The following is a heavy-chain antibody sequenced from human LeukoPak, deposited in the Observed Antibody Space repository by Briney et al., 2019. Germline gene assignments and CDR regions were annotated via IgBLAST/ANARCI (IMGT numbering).Heavy chain of an antibody. CDR1: GFSFSSYW. Sequence: SGGSLRLSCGASGFSFSSYWMSGVRRAPGKGREGVVNIKQEGSEKEHVDSVKGRFPISRDSPKIPLYLDMTTLRAEDPPGDYCARDHYYGSGSYYAAHWFVPSGQGTLVTVSS. CDR2: IKQEGSEK. J-gene: IGHJ5*02. CDR3: ARDHYYGSGSYYAAHWFVP. D-gene: IGHD3-10*01. V-gene: IGHV3-7*01.